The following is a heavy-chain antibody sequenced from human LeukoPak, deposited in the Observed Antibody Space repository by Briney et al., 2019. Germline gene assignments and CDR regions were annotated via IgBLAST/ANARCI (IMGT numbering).Heavy chain of an antibody. D-gene: IGHD2-8*01. V-gene: IGHV1-46*01. J-gene: IGHJ3*02. CDR1: GYTFTSSY. CDR3: ARQRGGQYEDAFDI. CDR2: INPSGGTT. Sequence: ASVKVSCKASGYTFTSSYIHWVRQAPGQGLEWMGIINPSGGTTIYAQKFQGRVTMTRDTSTSTVYMELSSLRSEDTAVYYCARQRGGQYEDAFDIWGQGTVVTVSS.